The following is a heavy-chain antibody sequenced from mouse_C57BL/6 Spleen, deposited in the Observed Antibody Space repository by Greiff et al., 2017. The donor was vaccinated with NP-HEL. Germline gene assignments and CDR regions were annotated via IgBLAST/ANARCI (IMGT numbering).Heavy chain of an antibody. CDR1: GYSFTGYY. CDR2: INPSTGGT. D-gene: IGHD1-1*01. CDR3: ARGYGSTHWYFDV. Sequence: VQLKQSGPELVKPGASVKISCKASGYSFTGYYLNWVQQSPEKSLEWIGEINPSTGGTTYNQKFKAKATLTVDKSSSTAYMQLKSLTSEDSAVYYCARGYGSTHWYFDVWGTGTTVTVSS. J-gene: IGHJ1*03. V-gene: IGHV1-42*01.